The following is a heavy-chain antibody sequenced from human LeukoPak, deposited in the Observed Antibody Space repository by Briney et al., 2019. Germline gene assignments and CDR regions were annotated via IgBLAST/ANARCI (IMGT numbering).Heavy chain of an antibody. CDR2: IYYSGST. CDR3: ARYSSSWYGWFDP. D-gene: IGHD6-13*01. CDR1: GGSISSYY. Sequence: PSETLSLTCTVSGGSISSYYWSWIRQPPGKGLEWIGYIYYSGSTNYNPSLKSRVIISVDTSKNQFSLKLSSVTAADTAVYYCARYSSSWYGWFDPWGQGTLVTVSS. V-gene: IGHV4-59*01. J-gene: IGHJ5*02.